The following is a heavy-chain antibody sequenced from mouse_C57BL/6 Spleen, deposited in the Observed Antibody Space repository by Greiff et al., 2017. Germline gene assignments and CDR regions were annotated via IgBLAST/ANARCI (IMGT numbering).Heavy chain of an antibody. V-gene: IGHV5-4*03. J-gene: IGHJ3*01. D-gene: IGHD1-1*01. Sequence: EVKLVESGGGLVKPGGSLKLSCAASGFTFSSYAMSWVRQTPEKRLEWVATISDGGNYTYYPDNVKGRFTNSRDNAKNNLYLQMSHLKSEDTAMYYCASPITTVVATPFAYWGQGTLVTVSA. CDR2: ISDGGNYT. CDR1: GFTFSSYA. CDR3: ASPITTVVATPFAY.